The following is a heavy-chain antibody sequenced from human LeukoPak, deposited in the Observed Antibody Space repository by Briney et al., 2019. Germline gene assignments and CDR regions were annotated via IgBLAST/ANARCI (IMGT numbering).Heavy chain of an antibody. CDR1: GFTFSSYD. V-gene: IGHV3-33*06. J-gene: IGHJ3*02. Sequence: GRSLRLSCAASGFTFSSYDMHWVRQAPGKGLEWVAVIWYDGSNKYYADSVKGRFTISRDNSKNTLYLQMNSLRAEDTAVYYCAKDLFGMATMASDAFDIWGQGTMVTVSS. D-gene: IGHD5-24*01. CDR3: AKDLFGMATMASDAFDI. CDR2: IWYDGSNK.